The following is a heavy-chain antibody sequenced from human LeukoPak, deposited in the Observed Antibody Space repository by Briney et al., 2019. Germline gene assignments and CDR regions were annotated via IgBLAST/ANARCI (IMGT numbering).Heavy chain of an antibody. CDR1: GGSISSGDYY. CDR2: IYYSGST. V-gene: IGHV4-30-4*01. CDR3: ARVGCSSTSCYLSYYYYGMDV. Sequence: PSETLSLTCTVSGGSISSGDYYWSWIRQPPGKGLEWIGYIYYSGSTYYNPSLKSRVTISVDTSKNQFSLKLSSVTAADTAVYYCARVGCSSTSCYLSYYYYGMDVWGQGTTVTVSS. J-gene: IGHJ6*02. D-gene: IGHD2-2*01.